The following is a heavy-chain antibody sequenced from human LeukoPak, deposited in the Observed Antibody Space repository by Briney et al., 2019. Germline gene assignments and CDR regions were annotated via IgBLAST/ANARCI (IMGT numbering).Heavy chain of an antibody. J-gene: IGHJ4*02. D-gene: IGHD3-16*01. V-gene: IGHV3-30*04. Sequence: PGGSLRLSCTASGFTFSSYAMHWVRQAPGKGPEWVSIISYDGKKQFYADSVRGRFNISRDNSRATVFLQMDTLRHEDTAVYFCVRARKLRLDFWGQGALVIVSS. CDR3: VRARKLRLDF. CDR2: ISYDGKKQ. CDR1: GFTFSSYA.